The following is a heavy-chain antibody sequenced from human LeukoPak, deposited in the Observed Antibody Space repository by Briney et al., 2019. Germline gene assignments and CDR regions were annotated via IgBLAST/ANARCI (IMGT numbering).Heavy chain of an antibody. J-gene: IGHJ4*02. CDR2: IIPIFGTA. V-gene: IGHV1-69*13. CDR1: GGTFSSYA. Sequence: SVKVSCKASGGTFSSYAISWVRQAPGQGLEWMGGIIPIFGTAKYAQKIQGRVTITADESTSTAYMELSSLRSDDTAVYYCARAGMDIVVVPAAIEFDYWGQGTLVTVSS. CDR3: ARAGMDIVVVPAAIEFDY. D-gene: IGHD2-2*03.